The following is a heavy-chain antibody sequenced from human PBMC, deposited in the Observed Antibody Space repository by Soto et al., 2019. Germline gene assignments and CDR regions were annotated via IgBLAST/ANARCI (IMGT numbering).Heavy chain of an antibody. CDR2: ISGSGGST. Sequence: GSLRLSCAASGFTFSSYAMSWVRQAPGKGLEWVSAISGSGGSTYYADSVKGRFTISRDNSKNTLYLQMNSLRAEDTAVYYCAKDPGDIVVVPAARVPLNWFDPWGQGTLVTVSS. V-gene: IGHV3-23*01. CDR1: GFTFSSYA. D-gene: IGHD2-2*01. CDR3: AKDPGDIVVVPAARVPLNWFDP. J-gene: IGHJ5*02.